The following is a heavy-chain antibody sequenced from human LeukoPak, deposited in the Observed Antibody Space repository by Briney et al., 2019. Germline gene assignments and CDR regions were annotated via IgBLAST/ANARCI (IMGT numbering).Heavy chain of an antibody. CDR1: GGSNSSYY. J-gene: IGHJ4*02. CDR2: IYYSGST. Sequence: PSETLSLTCTVSGGSNSSYYWSWIRQPPGKGLEWIGYIYYSGSTNYNPSLKSRVTISVDTSKNQFSLKLSSVTAADTAVYYCARGPERWLQSGFDYWGQGTLVTVSS. D-gene: IGHD5-24*01. CDR3: ARGPERWLQSGFDY. V-gene: IGHV4-59*01.